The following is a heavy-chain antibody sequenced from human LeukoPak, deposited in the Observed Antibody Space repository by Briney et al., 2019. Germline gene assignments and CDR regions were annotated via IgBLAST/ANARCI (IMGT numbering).Heavy chain of an antibody. CDR1: GGSISSYY. CDR2: IYTSGST. Sequence: SETLSLTCTVSGGSISSYYWSWIRQPAGKGLEWIGRIYTSGSTNYNPSLKGRITMSVDTSKNQFSLKLSSVTAADTAVYYCASQPSVESSGRPFDYWGQGTLVTVSS. D-gene: IGHD3-22*01. J-gene: IGHJ4*02. V-gene: IGHV4-4*07. CDR3: ASQPSVESSGRPFDY.